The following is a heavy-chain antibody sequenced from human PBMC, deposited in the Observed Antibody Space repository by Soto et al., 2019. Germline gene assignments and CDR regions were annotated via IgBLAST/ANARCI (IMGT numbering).Heavy chain of an antibody. D-gene: IGHD3-22*01. Sequence: QLQLQESGPGLVKPSETLSLTCTVSGGSISSSSYYWGWIRQPPGKGLEWIGSIYYSGSTYYNPSLKSRVTISVDTSKNQFSLKLSSVTAADTAVYYCARDRISGYHLDYWGQGTLVTVSS. V-gene: IGHV4-39*02. J-gene: IGHJ4*02. CDR1: GGSISSSSYY. CDR3: ARDRISGYHLDY. CDR2: IYYSGST.